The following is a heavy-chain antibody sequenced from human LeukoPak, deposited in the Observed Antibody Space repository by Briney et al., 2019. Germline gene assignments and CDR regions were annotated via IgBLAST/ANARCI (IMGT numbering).Heavy chain of an antibody. CDR2: INHSGST. CDR3: ASRIKGPQNYYYYYYMDV. D-gene: IGHD1-14*01. CDR1: GGPFSGYY. V-gene: IGHV4-34*01. J-gene: IGHJ6*03. Sequence: SETLSLTCAVYGGPFSGYYWSWIRQPPGKGLEWIGEINHSGSTNYNPSLKSRVTISVDTSKNQFSLKLSSVTAADTAVYYCASRIKGPQNYYYYYYMDVWGKGTTVTVSS.